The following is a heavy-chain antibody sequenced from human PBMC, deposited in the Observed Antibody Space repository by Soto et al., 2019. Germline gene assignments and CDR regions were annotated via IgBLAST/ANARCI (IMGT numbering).Heavy chain of an antibody. CDR1: GFTFSSYA. Sequence: PGGSLRLSCAASGFTFSSYAMSWVRQAPGKGLEWVSAISGSGGSTYYADSVKGRFTISRDNSKNTLYLQMNSLRAEDTAVYYCAKEGGVTIFGVVIPAAPYWGQGTLVTVSS. V-gene: IGHV3-23*01. CDR3: AKEGGVTIFGVVIPAAPY. D-gene: IGHD3-3*01. J-gene: IGHJ4*02. CDR2: ISGSGGST.